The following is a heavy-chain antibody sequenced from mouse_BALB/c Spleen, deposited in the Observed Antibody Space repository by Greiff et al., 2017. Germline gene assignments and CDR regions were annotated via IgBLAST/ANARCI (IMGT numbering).Heavy chain of an antibody. Sequence: EVKLMESGGGLVKPGGSLKLSCAASGFTFSDYYMYWVRQTPEKGLEWVATISDGGSYTYYPDSVKGRFTISRDNAKNNLYLQMSSLKSEDTAMYYCARDRGGLYAMDYWGQGTSVTVSS. CDR3: ARDRGGLYAMDY. D-gene: IGHD3-1*01. V-gene: IGHV5-4*02. J-gene: IGHJ4*01. CDR2: ISDGGSYT. CDR1: GFTFSDYY.